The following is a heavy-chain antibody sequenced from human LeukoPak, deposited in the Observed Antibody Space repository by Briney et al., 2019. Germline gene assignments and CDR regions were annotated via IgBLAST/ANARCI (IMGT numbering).Heavy chain of an antibody. Sequence: GGSLRLSCAASGFTFSSYGMHWVRQAPGKGLEWVAVIWYDGSNKYYADSVKGRFTISRDNSKNTLYLQMNSLRAEDTAVYYCAKSVTGDRYYYYYMDVWGKGTTATVSS. CDR3: AKSVTGDRYYYYYMDV. D-gene: IGHD7-27*01. J-gene: IGHJ6*03. V-gene: IGHV3-33*06. CDR1: GFTFSSYG. CDR2: IWYDGSNK.